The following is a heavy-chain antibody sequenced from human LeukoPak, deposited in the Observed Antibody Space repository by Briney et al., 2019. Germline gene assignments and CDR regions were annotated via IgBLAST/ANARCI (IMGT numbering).Heavy chain of an antibody. D-gene: IGHD6-13*01. CDR1: GGSFSGYY. Sequence: SETLSLTCAVYGGSFSGYYWSWIRQPPGKGLEWIGEINHSGSTNYNPSLKSRVTISVDTSKNQFSLKLSSVTAADTAVYYCARRGLAVAAHFDYWGQGALVTVSS. CDR2: INHSGST. CDR3: ARRGLAVAAHFDY. V-gene: IGHV4-34*01. J-gene: IGHJ4*02.